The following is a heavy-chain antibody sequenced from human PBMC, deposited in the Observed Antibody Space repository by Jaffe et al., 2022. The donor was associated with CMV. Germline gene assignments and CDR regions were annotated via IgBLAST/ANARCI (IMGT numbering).Heavy chain of an antibody. CDR1: GGTFSSYA. J-gene: IGHJ4*02. CDR3: ARDRPITIFGVVIGYFDY. V-gene: IGHV1-69*01. D-gene: IGHD3-3*01. CDR2: IIPIFGTA. Sequence: QVQLVQSGAEVKKPGSSVKVSCKASGGTFSSYAISWVRQAPGQGLEWMGGIIPIFGTANYAQKFQGRVTITADESTSTAYMELSSLRSEDTAVYYCARDRPITIFGVVIGYFDYWGQGTLVTVSS.